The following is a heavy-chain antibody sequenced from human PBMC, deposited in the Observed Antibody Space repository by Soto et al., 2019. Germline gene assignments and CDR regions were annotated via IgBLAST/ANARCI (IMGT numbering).Heavy chain of an antibody. J-gene: IGHJ1*01. CDR2: ISSSSSYI. Sequence: VQLVESGGGLVKPGGSLRLSCAVSGFTFNTYSMNWVRQAPGKGLEWVSSISSSSSYIYYGDSVKGRFTIARDNAKNSLYLQMNSLRAEDTAVYYCARDLNTVTTAYFQHWGQGTLVTVSS. CDR1: GFTFNTYS. D-gene: IGHD4-17*01. V-gene: IGHV3-21*01. CDR3: ARDLNTVTTAYFQH.